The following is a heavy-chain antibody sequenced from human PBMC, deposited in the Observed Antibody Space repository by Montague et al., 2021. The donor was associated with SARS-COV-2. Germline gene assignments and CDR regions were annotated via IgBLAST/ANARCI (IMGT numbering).Heavy chain of an antibody. V-gene: IGHV2-70*11. Sequence: PALVKPTQTLTLTCTFSGFSLSTSGMCVSWIRQPPGKALEWLARIDWDDDKYYSTSLKTRLTISKDTSKNQVVLTMTNMDPVDTATYYCAREYYDILTGYYKRVFDYWGQETLVTVSS. D-gene: IGHD3-9*01. CDR2: IDWDDDK. CDR1: GFSLSTSGMC. CDR3: AREYYDILTGYYKRVFDY. J-gene: IGHJ4*02.